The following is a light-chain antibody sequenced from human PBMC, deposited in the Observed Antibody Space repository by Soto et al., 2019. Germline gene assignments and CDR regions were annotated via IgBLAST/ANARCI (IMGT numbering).Light chain of an antibody. J-gene: IGKJ5*01. CDR2: GAS. Sequence: IVLTQSPGTLSLSPGERATLSCRASQSVTNSFLAWYQQKPGQAPRLLVYGASIRATGIPARLSGSGSGTDFTLTISRLEPEDFAVYYCQHYGTSPTFGQGTRLEIK. CDR1: QSVTNSF. V-gene: IGKV3-20*01. CDR3: QHYGTSPT.